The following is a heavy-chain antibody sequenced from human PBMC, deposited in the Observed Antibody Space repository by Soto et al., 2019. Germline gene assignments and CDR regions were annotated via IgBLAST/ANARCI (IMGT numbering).Heavy chain of an antibody. V-gene: IGHV4-34*01. D-gene: IGHD1-26*01. Sequence: SETLSLTCAVYGGSFSGYYWSWIRQPPGKGLEWIGEINHSGSTNYNPSLKSRVTISVDTSKNQFSLKLSSVTAADTAVYYCARALGIYYFDYWGQGTLVNVSS. J-gene: IGHJ4*02. CDR1: GGSFSGYY. CDR3: ARALGIYYFDY. CDR2: INHSGST.